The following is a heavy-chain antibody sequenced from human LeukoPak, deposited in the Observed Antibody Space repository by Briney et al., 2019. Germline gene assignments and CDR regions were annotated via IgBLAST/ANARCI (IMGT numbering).Heavy chain of an antibody. CDR3: AGDGGGLLWFGELSPLDY. V-gene: IGHV1-3*03. CDR1: GYTFTSYA. CDR2: INAGNGNT. Sequence: ASVKVSCKASGYTFTSYAMHWVRQAPGQRLEWMGWINAGNGNTKYSQEFQGRVTITRDTSASTAYMELRSLRSEDTAVYYCAGDGGGLLWFGELSPLDYWGQGTLVTVSS. D-gene: IGHD3-10*01. J-gene: IGHJ4*02.